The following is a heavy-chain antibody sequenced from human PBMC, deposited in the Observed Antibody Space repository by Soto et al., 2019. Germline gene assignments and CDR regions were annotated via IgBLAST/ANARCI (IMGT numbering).Heavy chain of an antibody. CDR3: AITYYYDSSGYYYFDY. Sequence: ASVKVSCKASGYTFTSYAMHWVRQAPGQRLEWMGWINAGNGNTKYSQKFQGRVTITRDTSASTAYMELSSLRSEDTAVYYCAITYYYDSSGYYYFDYRGQGTLVTVSS. D-gene: IGHD3-22*01. V-gene: IGHV1-3*01. CDR1: GYTFTSYA. J-gene: IGHJ4*02. CDR2: INAGNGNT.